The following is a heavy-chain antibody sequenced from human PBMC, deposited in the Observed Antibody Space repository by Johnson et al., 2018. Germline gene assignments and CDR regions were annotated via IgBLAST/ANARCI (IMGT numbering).Heavy chain of an antibody. CDR1: GFTFSSYS. Sequence: EVQLVESGGGLVKPGGSLRLSCAASGFTFSSYSMNWVRQAPGKGLEWVSSISSSSSYIYYADSVKGRFTISRDNAKNSLYLQMNSLRAEDTAVYYCARAIPTYYYDSSGYPSYGFDIWGQGTMVTVSS. D-gene: IGHD3-22*01. V-gene: IGHV3-21*01. CDR2: ISSSSSYI. CDR3: ARAIPTYYYDSSGYPSYGFDI. J-gene: IGHJ3*02.